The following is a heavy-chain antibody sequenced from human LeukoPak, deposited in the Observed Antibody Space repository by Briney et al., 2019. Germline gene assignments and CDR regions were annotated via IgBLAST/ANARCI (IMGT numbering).Heavy chain of an antibody. CDR1: GFTFDDYA. Sequence: GGSLRLSCAASGFTFDDYAMHWVRQAPGKGLEWVSGISWNSGSIGYADSVKGRFTISRDNAKNSLYLQMNSLRAEDTALYYCAKSPGEYYFDYWGQGTLVTVSS. CDR2: ISWNSGSI. J-gene: IGHJ4*02. CDR3: AKSPGEYYFDY. V-gene: IGHV3-9*01. D-gene: IGHD3-10*01.